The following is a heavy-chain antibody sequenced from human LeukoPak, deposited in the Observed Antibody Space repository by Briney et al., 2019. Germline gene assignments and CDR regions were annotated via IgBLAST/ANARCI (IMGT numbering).Heavy chain of an antibody. D-gene: IGHD2-8*01. J-gene: IGHJ4*02. CDR3: ARDNGNKYYFDY. V-gene: IGHV3-15*01. CDR2: IKSKTDGGTT. Sequence: GGSLRLSCAASGFTFSNAWMSWVRQAPGKGLEWVGRIKSKTDGGTTDYAAPVKGRFTISRDDSKNTLYLQMNSLKTEDTAVYYCARDNGNKYYFDYWGQGTLVTVSS. CDR1: GFTFSNAW.